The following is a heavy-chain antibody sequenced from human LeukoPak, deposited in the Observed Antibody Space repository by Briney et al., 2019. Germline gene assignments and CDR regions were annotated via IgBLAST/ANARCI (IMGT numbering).Heavy chain of an antibody. Sequence: SETLSLTCTVSGGSISSYYWSWIRQPPGKGLEWIGYFYYSESTNYNPSLKSRVTMSVDTSKNQFSLRLNSVTAADTAVYYCARLLYTRMSGHWFDPWGQGTLVTVSS. CDR3: ARLLYTRMSGHWFDP. V-gene: IGHV4-59*08. J-gene: IGHJ5*02. CDR2: FYYSEST. D-gene: IGHD2/OR15-2a*01. CDR1: GGSISSYY.